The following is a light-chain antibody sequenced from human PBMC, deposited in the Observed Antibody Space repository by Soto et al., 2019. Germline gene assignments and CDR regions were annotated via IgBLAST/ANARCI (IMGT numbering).Light chain of an antibody. J-gene: IGKJ2*01. CDR1: QSVSSN. V-gene: IGKV3-15*01. CDR3: QHLNNWPSYT. CDR2: GAS. Sequence: EIVMTQSPATLSVSPGERATLSCRASQSVSSNLAWYQQKPGQSPRLLIYGASTRATGVPARFSGSGSGTEFTLTISSLQPEDFAIYYCQHLNNWPSYTFGQGT.